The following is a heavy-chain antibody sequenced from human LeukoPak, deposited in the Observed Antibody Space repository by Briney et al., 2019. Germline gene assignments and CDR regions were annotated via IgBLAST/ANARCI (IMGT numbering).Heavy chain of an antibody. CDR1: GGSISSYY. J-gene: IGHJ5*02. CDR2: IYYSGST. V-gene: IGHV4-59*08. D-gene: IGHD3-22*01. CDR3: ARLFDSSVIA. Sequence: PSETLSLTCTVSGGSISSYYWSWIRQPPGKGLEWIGYIYYSGSTNYNPSLKSRVTISVDTSKNQFSLKLSSVTAADTAVYYCARLFDSSVIAWGQGTLLTVSS.